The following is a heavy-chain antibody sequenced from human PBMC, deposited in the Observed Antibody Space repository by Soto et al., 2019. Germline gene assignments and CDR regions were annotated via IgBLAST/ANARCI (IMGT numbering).Heavy chain of an antibody. D-gene: IGHD3-9*01. CDR1: GGSISSSSYY. CDR3: ARRSDYDILTGYYAEVFDY. V-gene: IGHV4-39*01. Sequence: SETLSLTCTVSGGSISSSSYYWGWIRQPPGKGLEWIGSIYYSGSTYYNPSLKSRVTISVDTSKNQFSLKLSSMTAADTAVYYCARRSDYDILTGYYAEVFDYWGQGTLVTVSS. J-gene: IGHJ4*02. CDR2: IYYSGST.